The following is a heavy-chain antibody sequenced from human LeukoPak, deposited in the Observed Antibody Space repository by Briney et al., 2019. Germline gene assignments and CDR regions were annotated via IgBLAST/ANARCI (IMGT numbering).Heavy chain of an antibody. Sequence: PGRSPRLSCAASGFTFSSYGMHWVRQAPGKGLEWVAVISYDGSNKYYADSVKGRFSISTDNTKNMVYLQMSSLRAEDTAVYYCAKVTMGDVWFDPWGQRTLVTVSS. CDR2: ISYDGSNK. V-gene: IGHV3-30*18. J-gene: IGHJ5*02. CDR1: GFTFSSYG. D-gene: IGHD3-16*01. CDR3: AKVTMGDVWFDP.